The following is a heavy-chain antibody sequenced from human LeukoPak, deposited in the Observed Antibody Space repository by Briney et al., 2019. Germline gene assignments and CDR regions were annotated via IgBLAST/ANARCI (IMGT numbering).Heavy chain of an antibody. CDR2: INPSGGST. J-gene: IGHJ6*03. Sequence: GASVKVSCKASGYTFTSYYMHWVRQAPGQGLEWMGIINPSGGSTSYAQKFQGRVTMTRDMSTSTVYMELSSLRSEDTAVYYCARASPRRARYYYMDVWGKGTTVTVSS. CDR1: GYTFTSYY. V-gene: IGHV1-46*01. CDR3: ARASPRRARYYYMDV.